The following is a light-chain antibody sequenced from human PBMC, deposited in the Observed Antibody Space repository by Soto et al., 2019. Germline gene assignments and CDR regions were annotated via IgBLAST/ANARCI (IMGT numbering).Light chain of an antibody. CDR3: SSKSPDF. CDR2: EVS. CDR1: SSGIRDYNY. J-gene: IGLJ1*01. V-gene: IGLV2-14*01. Sequence: QSALPQPASVSGSPGQSITISCTGTSSGIRDYNYVSWYQQLPGNAPKLIMYEVSNRPSGISNRFSGSKSGNTASLTISGLQAEDEADYYCSSKSPDFFGTGTKLTVL.